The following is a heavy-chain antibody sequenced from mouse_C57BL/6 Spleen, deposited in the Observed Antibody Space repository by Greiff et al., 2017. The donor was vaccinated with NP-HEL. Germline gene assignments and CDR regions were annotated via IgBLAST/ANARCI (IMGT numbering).Heavy chain of an antibody. CDR1: GYTFTDHT. D-gene: IGHD1-1*01. J-gene: IGHJ4*01. Sequence: QVQLKESDAELVKPGASVKISCKVSGYTFTDHTIHWMQQRPEQGLEWIGYIYPGDGSTNYSEKFKGKDTLTADKSSSTAYMQLNSLTSEDSAVYFCARRYEGAMDYWGQGTSVTVSS. CDR2: IYPGDGST. V-gene: IGHV1-78*01. CDR3: ARRYEGAMDY.